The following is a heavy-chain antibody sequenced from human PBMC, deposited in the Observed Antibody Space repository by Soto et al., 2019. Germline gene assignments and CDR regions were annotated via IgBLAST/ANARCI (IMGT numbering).Heavy chain of an antibody. J-gene: IGHJ6*03. CDR3: AKDAYTVTITFGYYYYMDV. CDR2: ISFDGSNK. Sequence: QVQLVESGGGEVQPGRSLRLSCAASGITFSSYGMHWVRQAPGKGLEWVAVISFDGSNKYYVDSVKGRFTISRDNCKNTLYLQMNSLRPEDTAVYYCAKDAYTVTITFGYYYYMDVWGKGTTVTVSS. CDR1: GITFSSYG. V-gene: IGHV3-30*18. D-gene: IGHD4-17*01.